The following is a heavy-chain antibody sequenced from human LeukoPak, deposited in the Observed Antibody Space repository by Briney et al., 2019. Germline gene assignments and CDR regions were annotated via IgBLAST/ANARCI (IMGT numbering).Heavy chain of an antibody. D-gene: IGHD5-12*01. CDR2: IYYSGST. CDR3: ARMDIVTESYFQH. CDR1: GGSISSYY. Sequence: PSETLSLTCTVSGGSISSYYWSWIRQPPGKGLEWIGYIYYSGSTNYNPSLKSRVTISVDTSKNQFSLKLSSVTAADTAVYYCARMDIVTESYFQHWGQGTLVTVSS. V-gene: IGHV4-59*01. J-gene: IGHJ1*01.